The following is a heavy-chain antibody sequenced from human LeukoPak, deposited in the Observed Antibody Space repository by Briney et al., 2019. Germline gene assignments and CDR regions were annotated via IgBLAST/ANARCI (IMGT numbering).Heavy chain of an antibody. CDR2: ISRNSRYI. CDR1: GFTFSTYS. J-gene: IGHJ4*02. Sequence: GGSLTLSCAASGFTFSTYSMNWVRQAPGKGLEWVSSISRNSRYIYYADSMRGRFTISRDNAKNSLYLQMNSLRAEDTAVYYCAKGTGASGYGRTFDYWGQGTLVTVSS. D-gene: IGHD5-12*01. V-gene: IGHV3-21*06. CDR3: AKGTGASGYGRTFDY.